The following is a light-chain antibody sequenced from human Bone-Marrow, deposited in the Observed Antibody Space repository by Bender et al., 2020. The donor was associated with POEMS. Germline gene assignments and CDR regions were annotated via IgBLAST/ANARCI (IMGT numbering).Light chain of an antibody. V-gene: IGLV2-14*03. J-gene: IGLJ3*02. CDR3: SSYTSTSVWV. CDR1: SNDVGGYNF. CDR2: DVS. Sequence: QSALTQPPSASGSPGQSVTISCTGTSNDVGGYNFVSWYQQLPGKAPKLMIYDVSNRPSEISARFSGSKSGNTASLTISGLQAEDESTYYCSSYTSTSVWVFGGGTKVTVL.